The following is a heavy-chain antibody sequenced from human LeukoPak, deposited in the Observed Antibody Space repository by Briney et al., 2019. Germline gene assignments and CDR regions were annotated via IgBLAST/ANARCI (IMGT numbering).Heavy chain of an antibody. CDR1: GFTVSSNY. Sequence: GSLRLSCAASGFTVSSNYMSWVRQAPGKGLEWVSSISSSSSYIYYADSVKGRFTISRDNAKNSLYLQMNSLRAEDTAVYYCARDQRYYYDSSGYYPGWSDYWGQGTLVTVSS. V-gene: IGHV3-21*01. CDR2: ISSSSSYI. D-gene: IGHD3-22*01. J-gene: IGHJ4*02. CDR3: ARDQRYYYDSSGYYPGWSDY.